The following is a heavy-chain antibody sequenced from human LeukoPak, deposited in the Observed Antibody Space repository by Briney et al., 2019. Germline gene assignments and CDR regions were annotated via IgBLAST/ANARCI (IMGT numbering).Heavy chain of an antibody. CDR2: ISGSGGST. CDR1: GFTFSSYA. J-gene: IGHJ4*02. V-gene: IGHV3-23*01. CDR3: AKDPSSGWYTFDY. Sequence: GGSLRLSCAASGFTFSSYAMSWVRQAPGKGLEWVSVISGSGGSTYYADSMKGRFTISRDNSKNTLYLQMNSLRAEDTAVYYCAKDPSSGWYTFDYWGQGTLVTVSS. D-gene: IGHD6-19*01.